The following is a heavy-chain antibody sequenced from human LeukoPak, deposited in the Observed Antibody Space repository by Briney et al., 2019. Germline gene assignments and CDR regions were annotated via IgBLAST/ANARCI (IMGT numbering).Heavy chain of an antibody. CDR1: GFSLSTSGVG. J-gene: IGHJ4*02. CDR3: AHRRVIFGVVIGFDY. D-gene: IGHD3-3*01. Sequence: SGPTLVKPXQTLTLTCTFSGFSLSTSGVGVGGIRQPRGKALEWLALIYWNDDKRYSPSLKSRLTITKDTSKNQVVLTMTNMDPVDTATYYCAHRRVIFGVVIGFDYWGQGTLVTVSS. CDR2: IYWNDDK. V-gene: IGHV2-5*01.